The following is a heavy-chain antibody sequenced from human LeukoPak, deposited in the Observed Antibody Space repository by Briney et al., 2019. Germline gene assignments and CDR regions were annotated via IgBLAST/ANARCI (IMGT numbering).Heavy chain of an antibody. CDR3: ARVSSSSYSVRDYYYMDV. CDR2: TSVDGGIK. D-gene: IGHD6-6*01. J-gene: IGHJ6*03. CDR1: GFTFNTYD. Sequence: GGSLRLSCAASGFTFNTYDMHWVRQAPGKGLEWVAVTSVDGGIKLYADSVKGRFTISRDNAKNSLYLQMNSLRAEDTAVYYCARVSSSSYSVRDYYYMDVWGKGTTVTVSS. V-gene: IGHV3-30-3*01.